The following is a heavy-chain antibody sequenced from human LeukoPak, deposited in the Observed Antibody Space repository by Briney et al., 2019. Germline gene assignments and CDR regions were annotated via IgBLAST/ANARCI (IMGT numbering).Heavy chain of an antibody. CDR2: INSDGTST. CDR1: GFTFSSNW. CDR3: VRAGLPYGLDI. J-gene: IGHJ3*02. D-gene: IGHD3/OR15-3a*01. Sequence: GGSLRLSCAASGFTFSSNWMLWVRQAPGKGLVWVSRINSDGTSTNYADSVRGRFTISRDNAKNTLYLQMNSLRGEDTVVYYCVRAGLPYGLDIWGQGTMITVSS. V-gene: IGHV3-74*01.